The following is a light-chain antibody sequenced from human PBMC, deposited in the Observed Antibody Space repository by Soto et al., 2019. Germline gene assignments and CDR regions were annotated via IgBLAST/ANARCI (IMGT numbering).Light chain of an antibody. V-gene: IGKV4-1*01. Sequence: DIVMTQSPDSLAVSLGERATINCTSSQSVLYSSNSKNYLAWYQEKPGQPPKLLIYWASTRESGVPDRFSGSGSGTDFTLTISSLQAEDVAVYYCQQYYTSPITFGPGTKVDIK. CDR3: QQYYTSPIT. CDR1: QSVLYSSNSKNY. CDR2: WAS. J-gene: IGKJ3*01.